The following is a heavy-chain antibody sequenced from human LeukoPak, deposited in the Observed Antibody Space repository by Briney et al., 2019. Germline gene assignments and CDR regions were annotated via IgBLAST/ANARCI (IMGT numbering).Heavy chain of an antibody. D-gene: IGHD1-26*01. CDR1: GGSISTYY. V-gene: IGHV4-4*07. J-gene: IGHJ4*02. Sequence: SETLSLTCTVSGGSISTYYWSWVRQPAGEGLEWIGHVYTSGSTYNPSLKSRVTISVDTSKNQFSLKLSSVTAADTAVYFCAREFTGSSFDYWGQGTLVTVSS. CDR2: VYTSGST. CDR3: AREFTGSSFDY.